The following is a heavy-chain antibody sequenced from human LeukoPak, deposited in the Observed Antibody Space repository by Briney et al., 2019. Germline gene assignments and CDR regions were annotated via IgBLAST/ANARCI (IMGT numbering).Heavy chain of an antibody. Sequence: PSETLSLTCTVSGGSISGYYWSWIRQPPGKGLEWIGYIYHSGSTYYNPSLKSRVTISVDTSKNQFSLKLSSVTAADTAVYYCARQKSITIFGVVDYFDYWGQGTLVTVSS. J-gene: IGHJ4*02. CDR1: GGSISGYY. V-gene: IGHV4-59*04. CDR3: ARQKSITIFGVVDYFDY. D-gene: IGHD3-3*01. CDR2: IYHSGST.